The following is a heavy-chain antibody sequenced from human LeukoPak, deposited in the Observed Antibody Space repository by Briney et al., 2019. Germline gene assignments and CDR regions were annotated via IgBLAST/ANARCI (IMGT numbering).Heavy chain of an antibody. CDR1: GGSISSYY. J-gene: IGHJ5*02. CDR2: IYYSGST. Sequence: SETLSLTCTVSGGSISSYYWSWIRQPPGKGLEWIGYIYYSGSTNYNPSLKSRVTISVDTSKNQFSLKLSSVTAADTAAYYCARGAEYSSSWYCLDPWGQGTLVTVSS. D-gene: IGHD6-13*01. V-gene: IGHV4-59*01. CDR3: ARGAEYSSSWYCLDP.